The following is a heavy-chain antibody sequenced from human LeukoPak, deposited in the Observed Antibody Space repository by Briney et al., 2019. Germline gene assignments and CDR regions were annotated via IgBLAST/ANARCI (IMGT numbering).Heavy chain of an antibody. V-gene: IGHV3-30*02. CDR1: GFTFSDYG. J-gene: IGHJ6*03. D-gene: IGHD2-15*01. Sequence: PAGGSLRLSCAASGFTFSDYGMHWVRQAPGKGLEWVTFIRYDGTIKYYADSVKGRFTISRDQTKNTLYLQMNSLRAEDTAVYYCAKVGVVSPSHYMDVWGKGTTVTVSS. CDR3: AKVGVVSPSHYMDV. CDR2: IRYDGTIK.